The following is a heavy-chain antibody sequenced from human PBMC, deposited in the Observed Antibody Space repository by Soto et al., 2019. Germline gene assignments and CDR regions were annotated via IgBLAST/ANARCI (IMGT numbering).Heavy chain of an antibody. Sequence: QVQLVQSGAEVKKPGAPVKVSCKASGYTFTSYGISWVRQAPGKGLEWLGWISAYNGNKNYAQKLQGRVTMTRDTSTSTAYMELRGLRSDGRAVYYCARDFWRGYYPPSDFWGQGRLVTVSS. D-gene: IGHD3-3*01. CDR2: ISAYNGNK. J-gene: IGHJ4*02. CDR3: ARDFWRGYYPPSDF. CDR1: GYTFTSYG. V-gene: IGHV1-18*01.